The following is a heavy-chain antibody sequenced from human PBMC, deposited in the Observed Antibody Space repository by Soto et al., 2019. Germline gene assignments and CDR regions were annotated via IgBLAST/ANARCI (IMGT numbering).Heavy chain of an antibody. CDR2: ISGSGGST. CDR1: GFTFSSYA. CDR3: APDSSGYYANIDY. D-gene: IGHD3-22*01. J-gene: IGHJ4*02. Sequence: EVQLLESGGGLVQPGGSLRLSCAASGFTFSSYAMSWVRQAPGKGLEWVSAISGSGGSTYYADSVKGRFTISRDNSKNTLYLQMNSLRAEDTAVYYCAPDSSGYYANIDYWGQGTLVTVSS. V-gene: IGHV3-23*01.